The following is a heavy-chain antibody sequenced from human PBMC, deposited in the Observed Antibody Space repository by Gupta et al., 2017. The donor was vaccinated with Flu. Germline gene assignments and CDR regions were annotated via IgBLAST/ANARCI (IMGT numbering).Heavy chain of an antibody. CDR2: IYYSGST. CDR3: ARHAGEKLRIAAAGTLKANWFDP. CDR1: GGSISSSSYY. J-gene: IGHJ5*02. Sequence: QLQLQESGPGLVKPSETLSLTCTVSGGSISSSSYYWGWIRQPPGKGLEWIGSIYYSGSTYYNPSPKSRVTISVDTSKNQFSLKLSSVTAADTAVYYWARHAGEKLRIAAAGTLKANWFDPWGQGTLVTVSS. D-gene: IGHD6-13*01. V-gene: IGHV4-39*01.